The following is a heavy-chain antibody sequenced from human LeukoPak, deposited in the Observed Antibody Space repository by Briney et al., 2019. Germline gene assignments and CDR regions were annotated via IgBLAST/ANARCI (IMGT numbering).Heavy chain of an antibody. CDR3: ARGARAGYNLEPFDY. J-gene: IGHJ4*02. V-gene: IGHV4-59*08. Sequence: SETLSLTCTVSGGSMSSYYWSWIQQPPGKGLEWIGCIYYSGSTKYNPSLKSRVTISVDTSKNQFSLKLSSVTAADTAVYYCARGARAGYNLEPFDYWGQGTLVAVSS. CDR1: GGSMSSYY. D-gene: IGHD5-24*01. CDR2: IYYSGST.